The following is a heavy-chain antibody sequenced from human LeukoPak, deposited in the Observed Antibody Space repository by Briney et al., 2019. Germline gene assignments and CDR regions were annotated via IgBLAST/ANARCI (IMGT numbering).Heavy chain of an antibody. Sequence: ASVKVPCKASGGTFSSYATSWVRQAPGQGLEWMGGIIPIFGTANYAQKFQGRVTITADESTSTAYMELSSLRSEDTAVYYCAWGSTVTIPRFDPWGQGTLVTVSS. J-gene: IGHJ5*02. D-gene: IGHD4-17*01. CDR2: IIPIFGTA. CDR1: GGTFSSYA. CDR3: AWGSTVTIPRFDP. V-gene: IGHV1-69*13.